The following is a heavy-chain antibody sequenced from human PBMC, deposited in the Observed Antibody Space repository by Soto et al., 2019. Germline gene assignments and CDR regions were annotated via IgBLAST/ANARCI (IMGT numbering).Heavy chain of an antibody. CDR1: GYSFTSYW. J-gene: IGHJ4*02. CDR3: ARHRYDNSSSWYPTPDY. D-gene: IGHD6-13*01. V-gene: IGHV5-51*01. CDR2: IYPGDSDT. Sequence: PGESLKISCKGSGYSFTSYWIGWVRQMPGKGLEWMGIIYPGDSDTRYSPSFQGQVTISADKSISTAYLQWSSLKASDTAMYYCARHRYDNSSSWYPTPDYWGQGTLVTVSS.